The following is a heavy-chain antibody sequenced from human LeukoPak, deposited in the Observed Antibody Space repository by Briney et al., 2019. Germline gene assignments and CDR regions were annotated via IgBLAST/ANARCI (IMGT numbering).Heavy chain of an antibody. J-gene: IGHJ4*02. V-gene: IGHV3-33*01. CDR1: GFSFGFNTYG. CDR3: ARGFGELSLGFDY. Sequence: PGRSLRLSCVASGFSFGFNTYGMHWVRQAPGKGLEWVAVIWYDGSKKYYADSVKGRFTISRDNSKNTLYLQIISLRAEDTAVYYCARGFGELSLGFDYWGQGTLATVSS. CDR2: IWYDGSKK. D-gene: IGHD3-10*01.